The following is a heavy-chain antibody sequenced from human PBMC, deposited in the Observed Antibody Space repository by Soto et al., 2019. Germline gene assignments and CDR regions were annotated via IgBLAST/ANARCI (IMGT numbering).Heavy chain of an antibody. V-gene: IGHV1-3*01. CDR2: INAGNGNT. Sequence: ASVKVSCKASGYTFTSYAMHWVRQAPGQRLEWMGWINAGNGNTKYSQKFQGRVTITRDTSASTAYMELSSLRSEDTAVYYCARDGSGSSSSEKTYYYYYYMDVWGKGTTVTVSS. CDR1: GYTFTSYA. CDR3: ARDGSGSSSSEKTYYYYYYMDV. D-gene: IGHD6-6*01. J-gene: IGHJ6*03.